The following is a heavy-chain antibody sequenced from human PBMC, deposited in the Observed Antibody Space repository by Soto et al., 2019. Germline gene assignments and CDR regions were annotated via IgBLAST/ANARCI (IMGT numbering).Heavy chain of an antibody. CDR3: ARVQWVVRNWCFDL. CDR2: IFYTGIT. V-gene: IGHV4-59*01. D-gene: IGHD6-19*01. J-gene: IGHJ2*01. CDR1: GGSIGRYY. Sequence: QVQLQESGPGLVKPSETLSLTCTVSGGSIGRYYWSWVRQSPGKGLEWIGYIFYTGITNYNPSLKSVVAISLHTSDNEFSLSLTSVTPEDTAVYYCARVQWVVRNWCFDLWGRGTLVPVSS.